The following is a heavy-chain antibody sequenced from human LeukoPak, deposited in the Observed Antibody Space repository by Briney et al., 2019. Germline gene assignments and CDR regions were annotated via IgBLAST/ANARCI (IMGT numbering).Heavy chain of an antibody. CDR1: GFTFSSYG. J-gene: IGHJ4*02. V-gene: IGHV3-33*06. CDR2: IWYDGSNK. Sequence: PGRSLRLSCAASGFTFSSYGMHWVRQAPGKGLEWVAVIWYDGSNKYYADSVKGRFTISRDNSKNTLYLQMNSLRAEDTAVYYCAKEGQQLVLDYFDYWGQGTLVTVSS. D-gene: IGHD6-13*01. CDR3: AKEGQQLVLDYFDY.